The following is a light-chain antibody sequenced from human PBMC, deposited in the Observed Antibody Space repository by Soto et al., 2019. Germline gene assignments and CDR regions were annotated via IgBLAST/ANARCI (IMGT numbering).Light chain of an antibody. V-gene: IGKV1-39*01. CDR2: VGS. CDR1: QSISSY. Sequence: DIQMTQSPSSLSASVGDRVTITCRASQSISSYLSWYQQKPGKAPKRLIYVGSTLQSGVPSRFSGSGSGTAITLTISSLQPEDFATYFCQQTYTTPFTFGGGTKVEI. J-gene: IGKJ4*01. CDR3: QQTYTTPFT.